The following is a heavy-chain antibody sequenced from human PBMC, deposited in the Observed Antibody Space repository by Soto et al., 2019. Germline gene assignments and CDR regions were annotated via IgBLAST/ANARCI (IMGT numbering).Heavy chain of an antibody. D-gene: IGHD3-3*01. Sequence: QVQLQESGPGLVKPSQTLSLTCTVSGGSISSGDYYWSWIRQPPGKDLAWIGYIYYSGSTYYNPSLKSRVTISVDTSKNQCSLKLSSVTAADTAVYYCARGPSLRFLEWLAPYYFDYWGQGTLVTVSS. J-gene: IGHJ4*02. V-gene: IGHV4-30-4*01. CDR3: ARGPSLRFLEWLAPYYFDY. CDR2: IYYSGST. CDR1: GGSISSGDYY.